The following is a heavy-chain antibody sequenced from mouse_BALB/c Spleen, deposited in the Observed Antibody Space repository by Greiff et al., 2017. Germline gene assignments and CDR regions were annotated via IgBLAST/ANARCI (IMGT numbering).Heavy chain of an antibody. CDR2: INPYNGGT. CDR3: TRETTMIMTGRFAY. V-gene: IGHV1-26*01. D-gene: IGHD2-4*01. CDR1: GYSFTGYT. Sequence: EVQLQQSGPELVKPGASMKISCKASGYSFTGYTMNWVKQSHGKNLEWIGLINPYNGGTTYNQKFKGKATLTVDKSSSTAYMELRSLTSEDSAVYYGTRETTMIMTGRFAYWGQGTLVTVSA. J-gene: IGHJ3*01.